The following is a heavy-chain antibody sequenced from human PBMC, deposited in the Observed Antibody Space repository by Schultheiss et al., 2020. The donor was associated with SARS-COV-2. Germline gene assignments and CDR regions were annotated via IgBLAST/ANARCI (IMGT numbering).Heavy chain of an antibody. CDR1: GYTFTSYA. CDR3: ARGDVTTGYYGMDV. D-gene: IGHD1-14*01. CDR2: INPNSGGT. V-gene: IGHV1-2*02. Sequence: ASVKVSCKASGYTFTSYAMNWVRQAPGQGLEWMGWINPNSGGTNYAQKFQGRVTMTRDTSTSTVYMELSSLRSEDTAVYYCARGDVTTGYYGMDVWGQGTTVTVSS. J-gene: IGHJ6*02.